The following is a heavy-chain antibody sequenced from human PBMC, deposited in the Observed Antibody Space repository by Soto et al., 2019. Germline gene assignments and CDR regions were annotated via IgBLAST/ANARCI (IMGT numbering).Heavy chain of an antibody. Sequence: PGGSLRLSCAASGFTFSTYWMSWVRQAPGKGLEWVANIRQDGSQKYYVDSVKGRFTISRDNAKNSLYLQMNSLRADETAVYYCARGGYCSSTSCSLFDYWGQGTLVTVSS. J-gene: IGHJ4*02. D-gene: IGHD2-2*03. CDR1: GFTFSTYW. CDR2: IRQDGSQK. CDR3: ARGGYCSSTSCSLFDY. V-gene: IGHV3-7*01.